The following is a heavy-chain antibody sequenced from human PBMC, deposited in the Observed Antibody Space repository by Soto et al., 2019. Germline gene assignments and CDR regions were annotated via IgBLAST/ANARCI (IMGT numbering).Heavy chain of an antibody. CDR2: IYHSGST. Sequence: QLQLQESGSGLVKPSQTLSLTCAVSGGSISSGGYSWSWIRQPPGKGLEWIGYIYHSGSTYYNPSLKSRVTISVDRSKNQFSLRLSSVTAADTAVYYCARGVGDYPPYYFDYWGQGTLVTVSS. CDR1: GGSISSGGYS. D-gene: IGHD2-21*02. J-gene: IGHJ4*02. V-gene: IGHV4-30-2*01. CDR3: ARGVGDYPPYYFDY.